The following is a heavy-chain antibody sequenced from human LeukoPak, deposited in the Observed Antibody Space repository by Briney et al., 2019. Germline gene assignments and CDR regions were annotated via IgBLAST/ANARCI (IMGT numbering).Heavy chain of an antibody. Sequence: SETLSPTCTVSGVSISSYYWSWIRQPPGKGLEWIGYIYYSGSTNYNPSLKSRVTISVDTSKNQFSLKLSSVTAADTAVYYCARVLRYNWNDGLPFHFDPWGQGTLVTVSS. V-gene: IGHV4-59*12. D-gene: IGHD1-1*01. CDR1: GVSISSYY. CDR2: IYYSGST. CDR3: ARVLRYNWNDGLPFHFDP. J-gene: IGHJ5*02.